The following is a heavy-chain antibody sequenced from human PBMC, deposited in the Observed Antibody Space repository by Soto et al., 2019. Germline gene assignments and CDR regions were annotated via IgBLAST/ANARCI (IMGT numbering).Heavy chain of an antibody. D-gene: IGHD6-19*01. CDR3: ARYSSGWFDY. CDR2: IYYSGST. CDR1: GGSISSGGYY. V-gene: IGHV4-31*03. Sequence: PSETLSLTCTVSGGSISSGGYYWSWIRQHPGKGLEWIGYIYYSGSTYYNPSLKSRVTISVDTSKNQFSLKLSSVTAADTAVYYCARYSSGWFDYWGQGTLVPVSS. J-gene: IGHJ4*02.